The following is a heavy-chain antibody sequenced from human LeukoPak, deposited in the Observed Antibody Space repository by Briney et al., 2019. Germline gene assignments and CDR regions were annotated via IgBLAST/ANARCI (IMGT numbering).Heavy chain of an antibody. CDR3: ARDRGDFWSGYYNYYYYMDV. Sequence: ASVKVSCKASGYTFTSYYMHWVRQAPGQGLEWMGIINPSGGSTSYAQKFQGRVTMTRDTSTSTVYMELSSLRSEDTAVYYCARDRGDFWSGYYNYYYYMDVWGKGTTVTVSS. CDR1: GYTFTSYY. V-gene: IGHV1-46*01. D-gene: IGHD3-3*01. J-gene: IGHJ6*03. CDR2: INPSGGST.